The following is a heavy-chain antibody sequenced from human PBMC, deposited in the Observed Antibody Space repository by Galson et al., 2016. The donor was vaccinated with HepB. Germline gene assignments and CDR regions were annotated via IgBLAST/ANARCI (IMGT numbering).Heavy chain of an antibody. CDR1: GFTFSGYA. D-gene: IGHD1-26*01. Sequence: SLRLSCAASGFTFSGYAMSWVRQAPGKGLEWMSVLSHDGIHEYFTDSLKGRLTISRDNSKNTLYMQLNSLRPEDTAVYYCARQGVGATMDYWGRGTLVTVSS. V-gene: IGHV3-30*03. CDR3: ARQGVGATMDY. CDR2: LSHDGIHE. J-gene: IGHJ4*02.